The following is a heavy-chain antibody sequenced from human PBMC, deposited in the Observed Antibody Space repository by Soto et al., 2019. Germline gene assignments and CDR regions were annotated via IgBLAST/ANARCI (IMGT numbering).Heavy chain of an antibody. D-gene: IGHD3-10*01. Sequence: KVSCKASGGTFSSYPISWVRQAPGQGLEWMGRIIPILGIANYALKFQGRVTLTADKSTSTAYMVLSSLRSEDTAIYYCATSFGSGSRAFDYWGQGALVTVSS. CDR3: ATSFGSGSRAFDY. CDR1: GGTFSSYP. V-gene: IGHV1-69*02. J-gene: IGHJ4*02. CDR2: IIPILGIA.